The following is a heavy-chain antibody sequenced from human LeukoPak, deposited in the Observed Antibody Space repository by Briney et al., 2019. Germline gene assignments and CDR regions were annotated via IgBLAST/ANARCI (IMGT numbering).Heavy chain of an antibody. CDR1: GFTFSSYS. CDR3: ARHQPYHDFWSGYYNAFNY. Sequence: GGSLRLSCAASGFTFSSYSMNWVRQAPGKGLEWVSYISSSSSTIYYADSVKGRFTISRDNAKNSLYLQMNSLRAEDTAVYYCARHQPYHDFWSGYYNAFNYWGQGTLVTVSS. V-gene: IGHV3-48*01. J-gene: IGHJ4*02. CDR2: ISSSSSTI. D-gene: IGHD3-3*01.